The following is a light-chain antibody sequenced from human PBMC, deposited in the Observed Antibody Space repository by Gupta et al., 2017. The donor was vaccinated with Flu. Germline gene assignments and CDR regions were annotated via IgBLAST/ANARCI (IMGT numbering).Light chain of an antibody. CDR2: GAS. CDR3: QQHHEWPPLT. V-gene: IGKV3-15*01. J-gene: IGKJ4*01. CDR1: QNINSN. Sequence: EIVMTQSPATLSASPGERVILSCRASQNINSNLAWYQQRPGQAPRLLIYGASARATGIPARFSGSGYGTQFTLTISSRQSEDFGIYYCQQHHEWPPLTFGGGTKVE.